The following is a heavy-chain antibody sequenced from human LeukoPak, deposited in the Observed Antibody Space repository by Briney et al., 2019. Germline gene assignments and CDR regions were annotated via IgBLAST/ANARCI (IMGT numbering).Heavy chain of an antibody. CDR2: ISRDGGST. CDR3: AKDAGGYYYYYMGV. J-gene: IGHJ6*03. D-gene: IGHD3-10*01. CDR1: GFTFEDYT. Sequence: GGSLRLSCAASGFTFEDYTMHWVRQAPGKGLEWVSLISRDGGSTYYADSVKGRFTISRDNAKNSLYLQMNSLRAEDTALYYCAKDAGGYYYYYMGVWGKGTTVTISS. V-gene: IGHV3-43*01.